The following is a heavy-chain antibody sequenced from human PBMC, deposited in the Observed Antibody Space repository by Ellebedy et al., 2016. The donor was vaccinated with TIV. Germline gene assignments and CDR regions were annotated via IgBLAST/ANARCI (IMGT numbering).Heavy chain of an antibody. CDR2: IYTSGST. J-gene: IGHJ4*02. CDR3: ARDYRDNYWSYYPDY. Sequence: SETLSLXCTVSGGSISSYYWSWIRQPAGKGLEWIGRIYTSGSTNYNPSLKSRVTMSVDTSKNQFSLKLSSVTAADTAVYYCARDYRDNYWSYYPDYWGQGTLVTVSS. D-gene: IGHD4-11*01. V-gene: IGHV4-4*07. CDR1: GGSISSYY.